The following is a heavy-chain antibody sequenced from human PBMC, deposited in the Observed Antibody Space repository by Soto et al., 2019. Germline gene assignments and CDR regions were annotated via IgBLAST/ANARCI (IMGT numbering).Heavy chain of an antibody. Sequence: QVQLQESGPRLLKPSDTLSLTCTVSRASIYTYSWTWIRQPAGKGLQWIGPIYSSGSANYSPSLKSRVSISVDSSKNQAPLKLTSVTAADTAVYYCATIVGANDYWGQGTLVTVSS. J-gene: IGHJ4*02. D-gene: IGHD1-26*01. CDR3: ATIVGANDY. CDR2: IYSSGSA. V-gene: IGHV4-4*07. CDR1: RASIYTYS.